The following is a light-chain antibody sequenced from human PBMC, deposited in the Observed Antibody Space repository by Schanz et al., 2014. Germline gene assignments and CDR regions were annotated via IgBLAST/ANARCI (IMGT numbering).Light chain of an antibody. CDR2: GAS. CDR1: QSVGSN. CDR3: QQYGSSPWT. Sequence: EVVMTQSPATLSVSPGERATLSCRASQSVGSNLAWYQQKPGQAPRLLIYGASSRATGIPDRFSGSGSGTDFILTISRLDPEDFAVYYCQQYGSSPWTFGQGTKVEIK. V-gene: IGKV3-20*01. J-gene: IGKJ1*01.